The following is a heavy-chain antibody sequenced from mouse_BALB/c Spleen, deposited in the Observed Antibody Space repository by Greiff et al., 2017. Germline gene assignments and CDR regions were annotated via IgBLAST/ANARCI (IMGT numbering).Heavy chain of an antibody. CDR2: IYPGNSDT. CDR1: GYTFTSYW. D-gene: IGHD1-1*01. Sequence: EVQLQQSGTVLARPGASVKMSCKASGYTFTSYWMHWVKQRPGQGLEWIGAIYPGNSDTSYNQKFKGKAKLTAVTSTSTAYMELSSLTNEDSAVYYCTRGIYYGSSGDYFDYWGQGTTLTVSS. J-gene: IGHJ2*01. V-gene: IGHV1-5*01. CDR3: TRGIYYGSSGDYFDY.